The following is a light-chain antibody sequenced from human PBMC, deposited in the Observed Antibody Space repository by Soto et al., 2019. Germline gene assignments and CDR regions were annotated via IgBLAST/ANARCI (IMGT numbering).Light chain of an antibody. Sequence: DIVLTQSPGTLSLSPGEGATLSCRASQTVNGDYLAWYQQRPGQAPRLLIFGASSRATGIPVRFSGSGSGTDFTLILSRLEPEDSAIYYCQQYGSSPITFGQGTRLDIK. CDR2: GAS. J-gene: IGKJ5*01. CDR3: QQYGSSPIT. V-gene: IGKV3-20*01. CDR1: QTVNGDY.